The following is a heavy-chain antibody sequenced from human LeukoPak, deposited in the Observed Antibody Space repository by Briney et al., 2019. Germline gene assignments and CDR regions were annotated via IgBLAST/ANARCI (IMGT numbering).Heavy chain of an antibody. D-gene: IGHD6-19*01. J-gene: IGHJ4*02. CDR3: AKDRGSVAVAGLYYFDF. Sequence: GGSLRLSCVASGFSYSSYWMHWVRQAPGKGPVWVSRINSDGSSIRYANSVKGRFTISRDNSKNTLYVQMNSLRAEDTAVYYCAKDRGSVAVAGLYYFDFWGQGTLVTVSS. CDR1: GFSYSSYW. V-gene: IGHV3-74*01. CDR2: INSDGSSI.